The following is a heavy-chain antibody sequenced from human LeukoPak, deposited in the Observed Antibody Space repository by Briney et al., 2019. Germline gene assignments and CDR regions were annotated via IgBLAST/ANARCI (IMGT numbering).Heavy chain of an antibody. D-gene: IGHD6-13*01. V-gene: IGHV1-18*01. CDR2: ISAYNGNT. CDR1: DYTFNRYG. CDR3: ARGHSTSWPEYFQH. Sequence: ASVNVSCKASDYTFNRYGISWVRQAPGQGLEWMGWISAYNGNTKNAQNLQGRVTMTTDTSTTTAYMELRSLKSDDTAVYYCARGHSTSWPEYFQHWGQGTLVTVSS. J-gene: IGHJ1*01.